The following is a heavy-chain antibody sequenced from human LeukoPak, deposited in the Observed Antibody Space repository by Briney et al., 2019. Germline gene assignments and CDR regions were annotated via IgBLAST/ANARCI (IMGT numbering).Heavy chain of an antibody. D-gene: IGHD7-27*01. Sequence: SETLSLTCTVSGGSISSYYWSWIRQPPGKGLEWIGYIYYSGSTNYNPSLKSRVTISVDTSKNQFSLKLSSVTAADTAVYYCARLTANWGSRCYYYGMDVWGKGTTVTVSS. J-gene: IGHJ6*04. CDR2: IYYSGST. CDR3: ARLTANWGSRCYYYGMDV. CDR1: GGSISSYY. V-gene: IGHV4-59*01.